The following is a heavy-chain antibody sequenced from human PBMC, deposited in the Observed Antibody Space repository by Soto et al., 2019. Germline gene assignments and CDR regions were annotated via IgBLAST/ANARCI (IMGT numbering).Heavy chain of an antibody. D-gene: IGHD4-17*01. Sequence: QITLKESGPTLVNPTQTLTLTCTYSGFSINSAAVGVGWVRQPPGKALEWLALIYGDDDQRYTPSLKGRLTITQDTSKNQVFLRITNLDPVDTATYYCAHNDDYANESFRNWGQGTLVIVSS. J-gene: IGHJ1*01. V-gene: IGHV2-5*02. CDR2: IYGDDDQ. CDR3: AHNDDYANESFRN. CDR1: GFSINSAAVG.